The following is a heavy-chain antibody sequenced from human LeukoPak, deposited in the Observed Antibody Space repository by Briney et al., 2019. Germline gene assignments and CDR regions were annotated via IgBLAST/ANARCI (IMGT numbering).Heavy chain of an antibody. CDR3: ARYRYSEGFDP. CDR1: GGSISSYY. V-gene: IGHV4-4*07. J-gene: IGHJ5*02. CDR2: INTSGNT. D-gene: IGHD2-15*01. Sequence: PSETLSLTCTVSGGSISSYYWNWVRQPAGEGLEWIGRINTSGNTKYSPSLKSRVTMSVDTSKNQFSLKLSSVTAAGTAVYYCARYRYSEGFDPWGQGTLVTVSS.